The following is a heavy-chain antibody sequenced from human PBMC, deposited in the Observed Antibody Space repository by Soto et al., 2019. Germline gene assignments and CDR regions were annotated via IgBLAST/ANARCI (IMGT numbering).Heavy chain of an antibody. Sequence: PSETLSLTCAVSSGSISSSNWWSWVRQPPGKGLEWIGEIYHSGSTNYNPSLKSRVTISVDKSKNQFSLKLSSVTAADTAVYYCARTAYDYIWGSYRNWFDPWGQGTLFSVSS. D-gene: IGHD3-16*02. CDR3: ARTAYDYIWGSYRNWFDP. J-gene: IGHJ5*02. V-gene: IGHV4-4*02. CDR1: SGSISSSNW. CDR2: IYHSGST.